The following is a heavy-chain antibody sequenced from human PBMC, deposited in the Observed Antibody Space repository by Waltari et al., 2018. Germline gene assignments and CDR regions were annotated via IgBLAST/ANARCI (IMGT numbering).Heavy chain of an antibody. CDR3: AREKDCSSTSCYMGAGSFDY. J-gene: IGHJ4*02. D-gene: IGHD2-2*02. V-gene: IGHV4-4*07. CDR1: GGSISSYY. Sequence: QVQLQESGPGLVKPSETLSLTCTVAGGSISSYYWRWIRQPAVKGLEWIGRIYTSGSTNYNPSLKSRVTMSVDTSKNQFSLKLSSVTAADTAVYYCAREKDCSSTSCYMGAGSFDYWGQGTLVTVSS. CDR2: IYTSGST.